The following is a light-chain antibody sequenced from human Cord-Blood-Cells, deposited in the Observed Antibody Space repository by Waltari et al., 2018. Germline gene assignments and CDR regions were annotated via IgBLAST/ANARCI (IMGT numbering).Light chain of an antibody. Sequence: QSALTQPPSVSGSPGQSVTISCTGTSSDVGSYNRVSWYQQPPGPAPKLMSDEVSNRPSGVPDRFSGSKSGNTASLTISGLQAEDEADYYCSSYTSSSTYVFGTGTKVTVL. J-gene: IGLJ1*01. CDR3: SSYTSSSTYV. CDR1: SSDVGSYNR. CDR2: EVS. V-gene: IGLV2-18*02.